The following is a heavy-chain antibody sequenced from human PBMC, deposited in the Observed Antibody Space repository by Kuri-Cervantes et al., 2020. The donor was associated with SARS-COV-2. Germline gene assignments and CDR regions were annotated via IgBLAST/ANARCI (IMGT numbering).Heavy chain of an antibody. J-gene: IGHJ2*01. CDR3: ARGGWTTVVTPLYKSNWYFDL. D-gene: IGHD4-23*01. V-gene: IGHV4-34*01. CDR1: GGSFSGYY. Sequence: SETLSLTCAAYGGSFSGYYWNWIRQPPGKGLEWIGEINHSGSTNYNPSLKSRITISIDTSNKQFSLKLSSVTAADTAVYYCARGGWTTVVTPLYKSNWYFDLWGRGTLVTVSS. CDR2: INHSGST.